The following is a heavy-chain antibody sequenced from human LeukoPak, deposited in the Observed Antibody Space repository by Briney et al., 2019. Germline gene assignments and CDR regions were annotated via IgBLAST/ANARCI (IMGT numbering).Heavy chain of an antibody. CDR3: ARIRRYVGSLTYFDS. CDR1: GFSLTTSGMC. CDR2: IDWDDDK. J-gene: IGHJ4*01. V-gene: IGHV2-70*17. D-gene: IGHD1-26*01. Sequence: SGPTLVNPTQTLTLTCTFSGFSLTTSGMCVNWIRQPPGKALEWLARIDWDDDKFYSTSLKTRLTISKDTSRNQVVLTMTNMDPVYTATYYLARIRRYVGSLTYFDSCGQGTLVTVSS.